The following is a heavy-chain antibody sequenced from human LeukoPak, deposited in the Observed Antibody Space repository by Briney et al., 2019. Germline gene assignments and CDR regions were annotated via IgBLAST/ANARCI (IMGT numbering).Heavy chain of an antibody. Sequence: GGSLRLSCAASGFTSSSYSMNWVRQAPGKGLEWVSSISSSSSYIYYADSVKGRFTISRDNAKNSLYLQMNSLRAEDTAVYYCARENGYSYGYFDYWGQGTLVTVSS. D-gene: IGHD5-18*01. V-gene: IGHV3-21*01. J-gene: IGHJ4*02. CDR1: GFTSSSYS. CDR2: ISSSSSYI. CDR3: ARENGYSYGYFDY.